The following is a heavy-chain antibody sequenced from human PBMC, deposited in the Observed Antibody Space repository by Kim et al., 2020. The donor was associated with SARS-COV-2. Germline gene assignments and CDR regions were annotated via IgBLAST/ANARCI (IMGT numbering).Heavy chain of an antibody. CDR3: SRGEPGYGLKYFDY. V-gene: IGHV4-59*01. D-gene: IGHD1-1*01. CDR2: IYYSGST. J-gene: IGHJ4*01. Sequence: SETLSLTCTVSGGSISTYYWNWIRQPPGKGLEWMGFIYYSGSTKNYPYLKRRGTITLEADTNHFPLKLRSSPAADAAAPYCSRGEPGYGLKYFDYWG. CDR1: GGSISTYY.